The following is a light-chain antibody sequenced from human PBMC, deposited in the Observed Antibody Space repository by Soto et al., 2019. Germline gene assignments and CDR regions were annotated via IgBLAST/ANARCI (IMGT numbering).Light chain of an antibody. Sequence: DIQMTQSPSTLSASVGDRVTIXXXAXXXXXXXLAWYKQKPGKAPKLLIYKASSLESGVPSRFXXXGXXXEXXXXXXXXXXDDFATYYCXXYNSYSWTFGQGTKGEIQ. CDR1: XXXXXX. CDR3: XXYNSYSWT. V-gene: IGKV1-5*03. CDR2: KAS. J-gene: IGKJ1*01.